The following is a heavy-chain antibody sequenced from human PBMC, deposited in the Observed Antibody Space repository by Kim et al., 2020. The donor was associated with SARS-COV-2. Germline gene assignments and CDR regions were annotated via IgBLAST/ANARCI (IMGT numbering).Heavy chain of an antibody. D-gene: IGHD3-22*01. Sequence: GGSLRLSCAASGFTFSNAWMSWVRQAPGKGLEWVGRIKSKTDGGTTDYAAPVKGRFTISRDDSKNTLYLQMNSLKTEDTAVYYCTTDPRDDYYDSSGYLKPLDYWGQGTLVTVSS. V-gene: IGHV3-15*01. CDR3: TTDPRDDYYDSSGYLKPLDY. CDR2: IKSKTDGGTT. CDR1: GFTFSNAW. J-gene: IGHJ4*02.